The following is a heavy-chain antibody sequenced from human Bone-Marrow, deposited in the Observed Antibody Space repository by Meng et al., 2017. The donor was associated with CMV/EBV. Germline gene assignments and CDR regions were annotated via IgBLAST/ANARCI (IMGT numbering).Heavy chain of an antibody. CDR2: INPNSGGT. Sequence: ASVKVSCKASGYTFTGYYMHWVRQAPGQGPEWMGWINPNSGGTNYAQKFQGRVTMTRDTSISTAYMELSRLRSDDTAVYYCAREGVVVVPAAGGFDYWGQGTLVTVSS. J-gene: IGHJ4*02. D-gene: IGHD2-2*01. V-gene: IGHV1-2*02. CDR3: AREGVVVVPAAGGFDY. CDR1: GYTFTGYY.